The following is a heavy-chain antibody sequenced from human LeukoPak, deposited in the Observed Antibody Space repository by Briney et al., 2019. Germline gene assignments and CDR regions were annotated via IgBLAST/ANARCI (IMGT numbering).Heavy chain of an antibody. Sequence: GGSLRLSCATSEFIFRSYAMSWVRQAPGKGLEWVSVISDGGGSTTYYADSVKGRFTISRDNSKNTVYLEMNSLRAEDSAVYYCARSTSAIYYYGLDVWGQGTTVTVSS. CDR2: ISDGGGSTT. CDR1: EFIFRSYA. CDR3: ARSTSAIYYYGLDV. D-gene: IGHD2-2*01. J-gene: IGHJ6*02. V-gene: IGHV3-23*01.